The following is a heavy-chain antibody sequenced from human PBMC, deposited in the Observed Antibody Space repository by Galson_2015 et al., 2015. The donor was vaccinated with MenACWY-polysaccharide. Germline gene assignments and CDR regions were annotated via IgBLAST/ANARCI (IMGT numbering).Heavy chain of an antibody. V-gene: IGHV3-13*01. CDR2: IGTAGDT. D-gene: IGHD5-24*01. CDR3: ARGDCMDV. CDR1: GFTFSSYD. J-gene: IGHJ6*02. Sequence: SLRLSCAASGFTFSSYDMHWVRQAPGKGLEWVSAIGTAGDTYYPGSVKGRFTISRENAKNYLYLQMTSLRAGDTAAYYCARGDCMDVWGQGTTVAVSS.